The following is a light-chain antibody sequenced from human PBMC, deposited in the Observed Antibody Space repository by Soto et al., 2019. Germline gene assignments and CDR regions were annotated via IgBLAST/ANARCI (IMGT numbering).Light chain of an antibody. V-gene: IGKV3-15*01. CDR2: GAS. CDR3: QQDTDWPLA. Sequence: EIVMTQSPATLSVSPGERAILSCRASQSVTNNLAWYQQKPGQAPRLLIWGASTRATGIPGRFSGRGSGTDFTLTISSLPSEDFAVYYCQQDTDWPLAFGHGTKVEIK. CDR1: QSVTNN. J-gene: IGKJ1*01.